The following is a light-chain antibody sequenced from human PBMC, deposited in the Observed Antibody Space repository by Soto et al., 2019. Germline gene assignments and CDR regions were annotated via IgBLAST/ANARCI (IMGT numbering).Light chain of an antibody. J-gene: IGKJ1*01. CDR1: QSVSTN. V-gene: IGKV3D-15*01. CDR3: QQYDYSPRT. Sequence: EIVMTQSPATLSVSPGERATLSCRASQSVSTNLVWYQQRPGQAPRVLISAASTRAADIPDRFSGSGSGTDFTLTINRLEPEDFAVYYCQQYDYSPRTFGQGTKVDIK. CDR2: AAS.